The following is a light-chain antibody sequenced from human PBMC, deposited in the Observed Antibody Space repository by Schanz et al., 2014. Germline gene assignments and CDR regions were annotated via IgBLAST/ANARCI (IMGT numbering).Light chain of an antibody. J-gene: IGLJ2*01. CDR1: SSDVGAYKY. V-gene: IGLV2-23*02. CDR2: DVT. CDR3: CSYAGSSTFVV. Sequence: QSVLTQPASVSGSPGQSITISCTGTSSDVGAYKYVSWYQHHPGKAPKLMIYDVTNRPSGVSNRFSGSKSGNTASLTISGLQAEDEADYYCCSYAGSSTFVVFGGGTKLTVL.